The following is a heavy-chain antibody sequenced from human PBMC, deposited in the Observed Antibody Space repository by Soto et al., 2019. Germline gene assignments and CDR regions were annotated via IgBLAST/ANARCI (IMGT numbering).Heavy chain of an antibody. CDR1: GFIFSNYQ. D-gene: IGHD6-13*01. V-gene: IGHV3-48*02. CDR3: TRQNIEHSSGWYP. J-gene: IGHJ5*02. Sequence: DVQLVESGGGLVQPGGSLRLSCAASGFIFSNYQLNWVRQAPGKGLEWVSYIRNSGNTIYYANSVKGRFTISSDNAKGSLYLQMNSLRDEDTAVYYCTRQNIEHSSGWYPWGQGTLVNVSS. CDR2: IRNSGNTI.